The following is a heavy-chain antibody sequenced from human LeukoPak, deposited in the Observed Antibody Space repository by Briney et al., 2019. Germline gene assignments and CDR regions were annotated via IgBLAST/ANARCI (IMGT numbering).Heavy chain of an antibody. V-gene: IGHV3-21*01. CDR2: ISSSSSYI. Sequence: GGSLRLSCAASGFTFSSYSMNWVRQAPGKGLEWVSSISSSSSYIYYADSVKGRFTISRDNSKNTLYLQMNSLRAEDTAVYYCARVLVTAYGNWFDPWGQGTLVTVSS. CDR1: GFTFSSYS. D-gene: IGHD2-21*02. J-gene: IGHJ5*02. CDR3: ARVLVTAYGNWFDP.